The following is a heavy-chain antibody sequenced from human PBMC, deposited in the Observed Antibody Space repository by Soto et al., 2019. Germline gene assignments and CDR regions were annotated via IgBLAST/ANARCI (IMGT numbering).Heavy chain of an antibody. J-gene: IGHJ3*02. CDR2: INPSGGST. V-gene: IGHV1-46*01. CDR1: GYTFTSFY. Sequence: GDSGQGCFKACGYTFTSFYMHLVRQAPGQGLEWMGIINPSGGSTSYAQKFQGRVTMTRYTSTSTVYMELSSLRSEDTAVYYCARDTSNYDILTGYRDAFDIWGQGTMFTVSS. D-gene: IGHD3-9*01. CDR3: ARDTSNYDILTGYRDAFDI.